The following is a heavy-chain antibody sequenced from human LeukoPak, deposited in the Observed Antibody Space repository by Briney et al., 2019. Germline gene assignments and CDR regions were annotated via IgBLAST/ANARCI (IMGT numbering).Heavy chain of an antibody. Sequence: GGSLRLSCAASGFTFSTYWMGWVRQAPGKGLEWVANIKSDGSNVYYVDSVRDRFTISRDNAKNSLYLQINSLRDEGTAVYYCVIPTRSCGGYWGQGTLVIVSS. CDR2: IKSDGSNV. CDR1: GFTFSTYW. J-gene: IGHJ4*02. D-gene: IGHD2-15*01. V-gene: IGHV3-7*01. CDR3: VIPTRSCGGY.